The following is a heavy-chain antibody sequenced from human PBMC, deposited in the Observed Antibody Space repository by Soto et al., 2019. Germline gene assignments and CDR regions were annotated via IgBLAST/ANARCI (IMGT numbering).Heavy chain of an antibody. J-gene: IGHJ4*02. CDR1: GGSISSGAYY. CDR2: IYYSGST. Sequence: SETLSLTCTVSGGSISSGAYYWSWIRQPPGKGLEWIGYIYYSGSTYYNPSLKSRVTISVDTSKNQFSLKLSSVTAADTAVYYCARDRVGAAAGTGFDYWGQGTLVTVSS. V-gene: IGHV4-30-4*01. D-gene: IGHD6-13*01. CDR3: ARDRVGAAAGTGFDY.